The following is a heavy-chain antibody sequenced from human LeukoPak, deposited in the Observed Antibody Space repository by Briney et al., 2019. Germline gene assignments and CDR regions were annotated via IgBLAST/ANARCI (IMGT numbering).Heavy chain of an antibody. V-gene: IGHV3-48*02. CDR2: LSSSSGTI. CDR3: ARAFRSGSYYFDY. J-gene: IGHJ4*02. CDR1: EFTFSSYS. Sequence: TGGSLRLSCAASEFTFSSYSMNWVRQAPGKELEWVSYLSSSSGTIYYADSVKGRFTISRDNAKNTLYLQMNSLRDEDTAVYYCARAFRSGSYYFDYWGQGTLVTV. D-gene: IGHD3-10*01.